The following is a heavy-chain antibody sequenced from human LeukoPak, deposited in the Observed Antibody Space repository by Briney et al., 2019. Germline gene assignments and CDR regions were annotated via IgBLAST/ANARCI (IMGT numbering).Heavy chain of an antibody. CDR2: IYSSGST. Sequence: SETLPLTCTVSGGSISYYYCSWIRQSPEKGLEWIGYIYSSGSTNYNPSLKSRVTISVDTSKNQFSLKLSSVTAADTAVYYCARHFPRDSSGNDAFDIWGRGTVVTVSS. CDR3: ARHFPRDSSGNDAFDI. V-gene: IGHV4-59*08. J-gene: IGHJ3*02. CDR1: GGSISYYY. D-gene: IGHD3-22*01.